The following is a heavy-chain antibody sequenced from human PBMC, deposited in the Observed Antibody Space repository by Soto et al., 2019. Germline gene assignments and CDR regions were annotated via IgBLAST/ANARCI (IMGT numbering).Heavy chain of an antibody. Sequence: ASVKVSCKASGYTFTSYAMHWVRQAPGQRLEWMGWINAGNGNTKYSQKFQGRVTTTRDTSASTAYMELSSLRSEDTAVYYCARGHCSGGSCYNWFDPWGQGTLVTVSS. CDR1: GYTFTSYA. CDR2: INAGNGNT. J-gene: IGHJ5*02. CDR3: ARGHCSGGSCYNWFDP. V-gene: IGHV1-3*01. D-gene: IGHD2-15*01.